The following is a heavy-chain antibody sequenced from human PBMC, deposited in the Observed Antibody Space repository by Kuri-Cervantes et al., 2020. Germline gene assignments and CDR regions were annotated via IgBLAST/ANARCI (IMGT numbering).Heavy chain of an antibody. CDR1: GFTFSSYS. V-gene: IGHV3-48*02. CDR3: ARVGPLYCSGGSCCWGYFDY. Sequence: GESLKISCAASGFTFSSYSMNWVRQAPGKGLEWVSYISSSSSTIYYADSVKGRLTISRDNAKNSLYLQMNSLRDEDTAVYYCARVGPLYCSGGSCCWGYFDYWGQGTLVTVSS. CDR2: ISSSSSTI. J-gene: IGHJ4*02. D-gene: IGHD2-15*01.